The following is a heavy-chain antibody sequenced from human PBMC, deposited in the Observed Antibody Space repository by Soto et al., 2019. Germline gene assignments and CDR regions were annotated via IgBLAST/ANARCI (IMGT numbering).Heavy chain of an antibody. Sequence: QVQLVESGGGEVQPGRSLRLSCAASRFTFRNHGMHWVRLAPGKGLEWVAVIWYDGSEKYYADSVKGRFTISRDNSKNILYLQMNSLRGEDTAVYYCARDLGWPAARFDPWGQGTLVTVSS. J-gene: IGHJ5*02. CDR2: IWYDGSEK. CDR3: ARDLGWPAARFDP. D-gene: IGHD2-2*01. V-gene: IGHV3-33*01. CDR1: RFTFRNHG.